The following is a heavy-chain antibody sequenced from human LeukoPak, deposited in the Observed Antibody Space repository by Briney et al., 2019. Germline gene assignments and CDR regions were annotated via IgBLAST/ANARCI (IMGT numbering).Heavy chain of an antibody. Sequence: SETLSLTCTVSGGSITSSSSYWGRIRQPPGKGLEWIGSVYYSGSTCYNPSLESRVTVSVDTSNNRFSLKLSSVTAADTAVYYCARPVGSCSGSKCYEYFDYWGQGTLVTVSS. J-gene: IGHJ4*02. CDR1: GGSITSSSSY. D-gene: IGHD2-2*01. CDR2: VYYSGST. CDR3: ARPVGSCSGSKCYEYFDY. V-gene: IGHV4-39*01.